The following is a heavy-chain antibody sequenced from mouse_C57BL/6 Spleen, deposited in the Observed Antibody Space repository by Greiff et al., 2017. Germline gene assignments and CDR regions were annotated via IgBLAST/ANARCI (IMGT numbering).Heavy chain of an antibody. Sequence: EVQVVESGGGLVQPGGSLSLSCAASGFTFTDYYMSWVRQPPGKALEWLGFIRNKANGYTTEYSASVKGRVTISRDNSQSILYLQMNALRAEDSATYYCARVGVVFDYWGQGTTLTVSS. J-gene: IGHJ2*01. D-gene: IGHD1-3*01. V-gene: IGHV7-3*01. CDR3: ARVGVVFDY. CDR2: IRNKANGYTT. CDR1: GFTFTDYY.